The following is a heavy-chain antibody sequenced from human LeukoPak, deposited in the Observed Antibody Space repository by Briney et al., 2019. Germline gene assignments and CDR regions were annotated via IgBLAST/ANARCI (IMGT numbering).Heavy chain of an antibody. CDR3: AVMTTVVTPNFDY. CDR1: GYTFTGYY. Sequence: GASVKVSCKASGYTFTGYYMHGVRQAPGQGLEWMGWINPNSGGTNYAQKFQGRVTMTRDTSISTAYMELSRLRSDDTAVYYCAVMTTVVTPNFDYWGQGTLVTVSS. J-gene: IGHJ4*02. CDR2: INPNSGGT. V-gene: IGHV1-2*02. D-gene: IGHD4-23*01.